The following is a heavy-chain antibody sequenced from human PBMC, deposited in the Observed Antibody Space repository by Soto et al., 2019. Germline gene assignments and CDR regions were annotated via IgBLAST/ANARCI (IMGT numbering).Heavy chain of an antibody. CDR2: IYWDDAK. J-gene: IGHJ4*02. D-gene: IGHD6-13*01. CDR3: SHIVIAGLGYHFDY. CDR1: GFSLSTTRVA. Sequence: QITLKESGPTLVKPTQTLTLTCTFSGFSLSTTRVAVGWIRQPPGKALEWLAIIYWDDAKLSSPFLKSRLTTTKDTSKNQEVLTITNMDPVDTATYYCSHIVIAGLGYHFDYWGQGTLVTVSS. V-gene: IGHV2-5*02.